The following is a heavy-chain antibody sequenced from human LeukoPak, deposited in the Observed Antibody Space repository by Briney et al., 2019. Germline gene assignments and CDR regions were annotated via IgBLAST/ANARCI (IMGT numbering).Heavy chain of an antibody. V-gene: IGHV4-59*01. CDR3: ARVEQYYDFWSGYYTNWFDP. Sequence: ETXXLXCXVSXGSISSYYWSWIRQPPGKGLEWIGYIYYSGSTNYNPSLKSRVTISVDTSKNQFSLKLSSVTAADMAVYYCARVEQYYDFWSGYYTNWFDPWGQGTLVTVSS. CDR1: XGSISSYY. CDR2: IYYSGST. D-gene: IGHD3-3*01. J-gene: IGHJ5*02.